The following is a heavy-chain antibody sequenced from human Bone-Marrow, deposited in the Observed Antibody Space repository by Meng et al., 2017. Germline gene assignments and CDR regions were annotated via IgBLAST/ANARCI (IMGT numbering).Heavy chain of an antibody. CDR3: ATSCLAVAGTSQFDY. CDR1: GFTFREYY. D-gene: IGHD6-19*01. J-gene: IGHJ4*02. Sequence: GGSLRLSCAASGFTFREYYMSWIRQAPGKGLEWVAYISSSGGSVYYADSVKGRFTISRDNAEKSLHLQMDSLRAEDTAVYYCATSCLAVAGTSQFDYWGQGILVTVSS. V-gene: IGHV3-11*01. CDR2: ISSSGGSV.